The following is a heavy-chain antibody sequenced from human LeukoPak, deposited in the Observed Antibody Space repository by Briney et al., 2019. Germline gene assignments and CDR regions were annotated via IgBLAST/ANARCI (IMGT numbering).Heavy chain of an antibody. Sequence: SETLSLTCTVSGDSISSYYWSWIRQPPGKGLEWIGYIYYSGSTNYNPSLKSRVTISVDTSKNQFSLKLSSVTAADTAVYYCARERGSYYLGHYCYYYMDVWGKGTTVTVSS. CDR3: ARERGSYYLGHYCYYYMDV. J-gene: IGHJ6*03. CDR1: GDSISSYY. CDR2: IYYSGST. D-gene: IGHD1-26*01. V-gene: IGHV4-59*01.